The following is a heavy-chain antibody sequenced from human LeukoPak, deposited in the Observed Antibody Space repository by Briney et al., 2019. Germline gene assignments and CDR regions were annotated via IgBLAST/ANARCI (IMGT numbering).Heavy chain of an antibody. CDR3: AREAGIVGATGDY. Sequence: GGSLRLSCAASGVTFSSYSMNWVRQAPGKGLEWVSSISSSSSYIYYADSVKGRFTISRDNAKNSLYLQMNSLRAEDTAVYYCAREAGIVGATGDYWGQGTLVTVSS. CDR2: ISSSSSYI. CDR1: GVTFSSYS. V-gene: IGHV3-21*01. D-gene: IGHD1-26*01. J-gene: IGHJ4*02.